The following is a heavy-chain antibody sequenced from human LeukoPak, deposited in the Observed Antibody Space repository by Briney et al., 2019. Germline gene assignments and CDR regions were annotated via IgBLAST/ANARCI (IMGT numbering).Heavy chain of an antibody. CDR3: AGSSYCGGGSCLFDS. D-gene: IGHD2-15*01. CDR1: GGSISSGDYY. CDR2: IYYSGST. J-gene: IGHJ4*02. Sequence: SQTLSLTCTVSGGSISSGDYYWSWIRQPPGKGLEWIGYIYYSGSTYYNPSLKSRVTISVDTSKNQFSLKLSSVTAADTAVYYCAGSSYCGGGSCLFDSWGRGTLVTVSP. V-gene: IGHV4-30-4*08.